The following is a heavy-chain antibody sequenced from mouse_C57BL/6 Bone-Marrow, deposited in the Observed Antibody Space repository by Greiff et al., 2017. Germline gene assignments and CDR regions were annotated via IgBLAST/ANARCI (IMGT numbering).Heavy chain of an antibody. CDR1: GYTFTSYW. Sequence: QVQLKQPGAELVKPGASVKMSCKASGYTFTSYWITWVKQRPGQGLEWIGDIYPGSGSTNYNEKFKSKATLTVDTSSSTAYMQLSSLTSEDSTVFTCARPYVNICWYFYDWGTGTTVTVSS. V-gene: IGHV1-55*01. J-gene: IGHJ1*03. D-gene: IGHD1-1*01. CDR3: ARPYVNICWYFYD. CDR2: IYPGSGST.